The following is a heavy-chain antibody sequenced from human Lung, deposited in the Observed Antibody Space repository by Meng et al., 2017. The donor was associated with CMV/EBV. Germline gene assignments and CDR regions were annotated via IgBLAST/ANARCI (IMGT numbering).Heavy chain of an antibody. V-gene: IGHV3-13*01. Sequence: GGSLRLSCTASGFTFSTYDFHWVRQPTGKGLEWVSSIGTVGDTYSIGSVKGRFIISREDAKNSVYLQMNGLRDGDTSLYYCARARSPTHFDYWGQGSRATVSS. CDR1: GFTFSTYD. CDR2: IGTVGDT. CDR3: ARARSPTHFDY. J-gene: IGHJ4*02.